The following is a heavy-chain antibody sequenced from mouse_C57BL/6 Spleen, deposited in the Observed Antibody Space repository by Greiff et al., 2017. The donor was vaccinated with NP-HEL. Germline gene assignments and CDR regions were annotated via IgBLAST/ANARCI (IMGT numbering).Heavy chain of an antibody. V-gene: IGHV5-17*01. D-gene: IGHD1-1*01. J-gene: IGHJ2*01. Sequence: EVQGVESGGGLVKPGGSLKLSCAASGFTFSDYGMHWVRQAPEKGLEWVAYISSGSSTIYYADTVKGRFTISRDNAKTTLFLQMTSLRSEDTAMYYCARPDYYGSSYQFDDWGQGTTLTVSS. CDR2: ISSGSSTI. CDR1: GFTFSDYG. CDR3: ARPDYYGSSYQFDD.